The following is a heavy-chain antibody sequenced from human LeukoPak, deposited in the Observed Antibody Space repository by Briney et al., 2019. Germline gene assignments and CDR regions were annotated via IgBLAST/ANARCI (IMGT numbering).Heavy chain of an antibody. D-gene: IGHD1-20*01. CDR1: GYTLSNHA. CDR2: INPDGGST. V-gene: IGHV1-46*01. J-gene: IGHJ4*02. Sequence: ASVKVSCKGSGYTLSNHAFSWVRQAPGQGLEWMGMINPDGGSTNYAQKFQGRVTMTRDTSTSTVYMDLSSLRSEDTAVYYCARAYNWNDKFDYWGQGTLVTVSS. CDR3: ARAYNWNDKFDY.